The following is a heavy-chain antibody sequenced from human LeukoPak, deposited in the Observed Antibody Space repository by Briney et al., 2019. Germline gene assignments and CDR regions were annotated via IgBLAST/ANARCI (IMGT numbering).Heavy chain of an antibody. CDR3: ARGDGVAADP. J-gene: IGHJ5*02. D-gene: IGHD6-19*01. V-gene: IGHV4-59*12. CDR1: GGSISSYY. CDR2: IYYSGST. Sequence: PSETLSLTCTVSGGSISSYYWSWIRQPPGKGLEWIGYIYYSGSTNYNPSLKSRVTISVDTSKNQFSLKLSSVTAADTAVYYCARGDGVAADPWGQGTLVTVSS.